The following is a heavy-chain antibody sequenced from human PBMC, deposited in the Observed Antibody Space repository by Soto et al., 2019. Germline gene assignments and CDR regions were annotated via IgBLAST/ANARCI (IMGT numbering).Heavy chain of an antibody. CDR3: AVHLRENYYTMDV. CDR2: ITGSGKSA. V-gene: IGHV3-23*01. J-gene: IGHJ6*02. Sequence: EVQLLESGGGWVQPGGSLRLSCAASGFTFSTFVMTWVRQVPGEGLEWISSITGSGKSAYYADSVKGRVTISRDNSKKTPLLPSTSLGVEGQGGFHCAVHLRENYYTMDVWGQGTTVTVSS. CDR1: GFTFSTFV.